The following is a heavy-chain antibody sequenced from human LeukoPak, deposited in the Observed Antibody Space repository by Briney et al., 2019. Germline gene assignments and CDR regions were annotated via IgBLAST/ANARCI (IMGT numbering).Heavy chain of an antibody. CDR3: ARSQLWPLYYFDY. J-gene: IGHJ4*02. D-gene: IGHD5-18*01. CDR1: GGSISGYY. CDR2: IYYSGST. Sequence: PSETLSLTCTVSGGSISGYYWSWIRQPPGKGLEWIGYIYYSGSTNYSLSLKSRVTISIDTSKNQFSLKLSSVTAADTAVYYCARSQLWPLYYFDYWGQGTLVTVSS. V-gene: IGHV4-59*01.